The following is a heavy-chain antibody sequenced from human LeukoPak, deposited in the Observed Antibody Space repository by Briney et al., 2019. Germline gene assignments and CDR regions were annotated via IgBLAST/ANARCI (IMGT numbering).Heavy chain of an antibody. V-gene: IGHV1-2*06. CDR1: GYTFTGYY. CDR2: INPSSGGT. J-gene: IGHJ4*02. CDR3: ARGGSGPPSF. Sequence: ASVKVSCKASGYTFTGYYMHWVRQAPGQGLEWMGRINPSSGGTNYAQKFQGRVTMTTDTSTSTAYMELRSLRSDDTAVYYCARGGSGPPSFWGQGTLVTVSS. D-gene: IGHD3-10*01.